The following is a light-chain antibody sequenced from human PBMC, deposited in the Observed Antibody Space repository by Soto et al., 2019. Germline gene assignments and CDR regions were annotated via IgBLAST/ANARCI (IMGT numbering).Light chain of an antibody. J-gene: IGKJ2*01. CDR2: KAS. CDR1: HSISSW. Sequence: DIQMTQSPSTLSASVGDRVTITCRASHSISSWLAWYQQKPGKAPKLLIYKASSLESGVPSRFSGSGSGTEFTLTISSMQPDDCATYYCQQYNSDPYTFGQGTKLEIK. V-gene: IGKV1-5*03. CDR3: QQYNSDPYT.